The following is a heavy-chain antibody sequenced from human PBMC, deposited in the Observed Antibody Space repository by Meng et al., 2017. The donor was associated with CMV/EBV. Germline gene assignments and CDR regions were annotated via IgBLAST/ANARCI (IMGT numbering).Heavy chain of an antibody. CDR3: ARVWDSGCDY. J-gene: IGHJ4*02. V-gene: IGHV4-34*12. D-gene: IGHD3-22*01. CDR1: CGTSRSYC. CDR2: IIHRGST. Sequence: VHVTRGVVEPMKSSEVPGLTSGVYCGTSRSYCVSWVPQTPVKWLEWIGEIIHRGSTNYNPSLKSRRTISVDTSKHQFSLKLSSVTAADTAVYYCARVWDSGCDYWGQGTLVTVSS.